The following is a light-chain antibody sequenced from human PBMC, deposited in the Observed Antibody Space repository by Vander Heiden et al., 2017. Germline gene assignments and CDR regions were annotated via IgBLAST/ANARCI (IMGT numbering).Light chain of an antibody. Sequence: GSPGQPITISCTGSSGDIGSYHYVSWYQQHPGKAPKVIIYDVNHRPSGISNRFSGSRSGNTASLTISGLQAEDEADYYCCSYTSRSTLYVFGTGTKVTVL. CDR2: DVN. V-gene: IGLV2-14*04. CDR1: SGDIGSYHY. J-gene: IGLJ1*01. CDR3: CSYTSRSTLYV.